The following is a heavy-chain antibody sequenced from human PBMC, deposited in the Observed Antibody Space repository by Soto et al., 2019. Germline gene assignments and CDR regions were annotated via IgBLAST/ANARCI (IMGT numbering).Heavy chain of an antibody. CDR2: ISSSGSTI. D-gene: IGHD5-18*01. V-gene: IGHV3-11*01. Sequence: LRLSCAASGFTFSDYYMSWIRQAPGKGLEWVSYISSSGSTIYYADSVKGRFTISRDNAKNSLYLQMNSLRAEDTAVYYCARGRIQLWSEELYDYWGQGTLVTVSS. CDR1: GFTFSDYY. CDR3: ARGRIQLWSEELYDY. J-gene: IGHJ4*02.